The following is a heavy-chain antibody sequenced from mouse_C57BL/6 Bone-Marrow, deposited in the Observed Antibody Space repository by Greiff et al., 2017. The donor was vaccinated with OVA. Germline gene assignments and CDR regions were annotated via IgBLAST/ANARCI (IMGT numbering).Heavy chain of an antibody. V-gene: IGHV5-6*02. D-gene: IGHD2-3*01. CDR1: GFTFSSYG. CDR2: ISSGGSYT. J-gene: IGHJ1*03. CDR3: ARHSSIIARGYFDV. Sequence: DVMLVESGGDLVKPGGSLKLSCAASGFTFSSYGMSWVRQTPDKRLEWVATISSGGSYTYYPDSVKGRFTISRDNAKNTLYLQMSSLKSEDTAMYYCARHSSIIARGYFDVWGTGTTVTVSS.